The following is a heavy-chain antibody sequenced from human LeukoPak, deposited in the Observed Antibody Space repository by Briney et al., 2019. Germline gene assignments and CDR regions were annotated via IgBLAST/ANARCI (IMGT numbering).Heavy chain of an antibody. V-gene: IGHV4-61*01. Sequence: SETLSLTCTVSGYSISSGYYWSWIRQPPGKGLEWIGYIYYSGSTNYNPSLKSRVTISVDTSKNQFSLKLSSVTAADTAVYYCARELDYKGAFDIWGQGTMVTVSS. J-gene: IGHJ3*02. CDR1: GYSISSGYY. CDR2: IYYSGST. D-gene: IGHD4-11*01. CDR3: ARELDYKGAFDI.